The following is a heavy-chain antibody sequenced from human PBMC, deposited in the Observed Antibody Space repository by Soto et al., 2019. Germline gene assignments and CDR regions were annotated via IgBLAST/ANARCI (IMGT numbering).Heavy chain of an antibody. CDR3: LSPAVAGTAPL. J-gene: IGHJ4*02. D-gene: IGHD6-19*01. Sequence: GGSLRLSCAASGFTFSSYAMSWVRQAPGKGLEWVSAISGSGGSTYYADSVKGRFTISRDNSKNTLYLQMNSLRAEDTAVYYCLSPAVAGTAPLWGQGTLVTVSS. CDR1: GFTFSSYA. V-gene: IGHV3-23*01. CDR2: ISGSGGST.